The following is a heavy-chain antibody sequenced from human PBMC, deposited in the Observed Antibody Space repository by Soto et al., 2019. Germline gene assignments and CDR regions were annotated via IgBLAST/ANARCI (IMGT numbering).Heavy chain of an antibody. CDR2: ISYDGGLQ. D-gene: IGHD5-18*01. V-gene: IGHV3-30*03. J-gene: IGHJ4*02. Sequence: QAHLVESGGGVVQPGRSLRLSCAASGFTFTSYGMHWVRQAPGTRLEWVAVISYDGGLQHYADSVKGRFTISRDNSKNMVHLQMNSLRAEDTAVYYCVSDRGYGHASVPYSWGQGNLVSVSS. CDR1: GFTFTSYG. CDR3: VSDRGYGHASVPYS.